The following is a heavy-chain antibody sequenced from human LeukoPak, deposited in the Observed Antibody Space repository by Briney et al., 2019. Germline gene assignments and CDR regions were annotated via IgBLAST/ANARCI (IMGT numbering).Heavy chain of an antibody. Sequence: GGSLRLSCAGSGFTFSTYWLSWVRHAPGKGLEWVANIKEDGSEKYYVDSVKGRFTISRDNAKNSLYLQMNSLRAEDTAVYYCARQGTSHFDYWGQGTLVTVSS. CDR3: ARQGTSHFDY. CDR2: IKEDGSEK. J-gene: IGHJ4*02. CDR1: GFTFSTYW. V-gene: IGHV3-7*01.